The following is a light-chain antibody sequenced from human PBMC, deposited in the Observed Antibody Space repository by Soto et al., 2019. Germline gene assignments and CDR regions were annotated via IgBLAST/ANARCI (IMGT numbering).Light chain of an antibody. V-gene: IGKV3-11*01. CDR1: QSVHTY. J-gene: IGKJ4*01. CDR3: QQSSNWPLT. CDR2: DSS. Sequence: EIVLTQFPSTLSLSPRERATLSCRAGQSVHTYLAWYQQKPGQAPRLLIFDSSNMATDIPARFSGSGCGTDLTFSISSLEPEDFAVYYCQQSSNWPLTFGGGTKVEIK.